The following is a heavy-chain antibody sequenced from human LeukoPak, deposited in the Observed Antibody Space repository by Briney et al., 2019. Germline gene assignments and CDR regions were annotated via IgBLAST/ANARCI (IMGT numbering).Heavy chain of an antibody. D-gene: IGHD1-26*01. V-gene: IGHV1-69*13. CDR3: ARDRYSGSYELDAFDI. CDR2: IIPIFGTA. CDR1: GGTFSSYA. J-gene: IGHJ3*02. Sequence: ASVKVSCKASGGTFSSYAISWVRQAPGQGLEWMGGIIPIFGTANYAQKFRGRVTITADESTSTAYMELSSLRSEDTAVYYCARDRYSGSYELDAFDIWGQGTMVTVSS.